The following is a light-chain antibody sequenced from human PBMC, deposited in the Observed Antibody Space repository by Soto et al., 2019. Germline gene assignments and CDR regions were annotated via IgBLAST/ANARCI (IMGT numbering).Light chain of an antibody. Sequence: DIQMTQSPSSVSASVGDRVTITCRASQDINKWLAWYQQKPGTAPKLLIYSASSLYTGVPSRFSGSGTRTDFTLTISSLQPEDFATYYCQQANTFALTCGGGTKVDI. J-gene: IGKJ4*01. CDR3: QQANTFALT. CDR2: SAS. CDR1: QDINKW. V-gene: IGKV1-12*01.